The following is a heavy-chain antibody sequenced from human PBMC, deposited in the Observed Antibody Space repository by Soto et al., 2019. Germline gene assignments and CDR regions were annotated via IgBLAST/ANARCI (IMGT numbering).Heavy chain of an antibody. D-gene: IGHD4-17*01. CDR2: ISYDGNNK. V-gene: IGHV3-30*03. Sequence: TVGSLRLSCAASEFTFSNYAMHWVRQAPGKGLQWLAVISYDGNNKYYADSVEGRFTISRDNSKNTVYLQMNSLRLEDTAVYYCARGPSYSDSYFDHWGQGTLVNVSS. J-gene: IGHJ4*02. CDR3: ARGPSYSDSYFDH. CDR1: EFTFSNYA.